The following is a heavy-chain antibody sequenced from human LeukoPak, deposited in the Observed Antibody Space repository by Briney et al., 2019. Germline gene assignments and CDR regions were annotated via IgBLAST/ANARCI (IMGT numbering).Heavy chain of an antibody. D-gene: IGHD2-2*01. J-gene: IGHJ6*02. CDR1: GFTLRNYW. CDR3: ARGPQRGAAANYYAMDV. CDR2: STSDVSTK. Sequence: PGGSLRLSCAVSGFTLRNYWMHWVRQAPGKGLVWVSRSTSDVSTKTYADSVKGRFTISRDNAKSTLYLQMNSLRAEDTAVYYCARGPQRGAAANYYAMDVWGQGTTVTVSS. V-gene: IGHV3-74*01.